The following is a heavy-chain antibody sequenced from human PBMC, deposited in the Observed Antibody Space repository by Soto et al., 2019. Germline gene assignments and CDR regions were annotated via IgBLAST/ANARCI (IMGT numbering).Heavy chain of an antibody. D-gene: IGHD5-12*01. CDR2: ISGSGGNS. Sequence: EVQLLESGGGLVQPGGSLRLSCEGYGFTFRSFALSWVRQAPGKGLEGVSVISGSGGNSDYADSVKGRFTLSRDNSKNTRQLQVNSLGAEYTAVYCCAKGSRVATMTGYFDYWGQGPLVTGSS. J-gene: IGHJ4*02. V-gene: IGHV3-23*01. CDR1: GFTFRSFA. CDR3: AKGSRVATMTGYFDY.